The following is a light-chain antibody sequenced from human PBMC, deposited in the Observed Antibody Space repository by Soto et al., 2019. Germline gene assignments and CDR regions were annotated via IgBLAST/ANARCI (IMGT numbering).Light chain of an antibody. Sequence: QSVLTQPASVSGSPGQSITISCSGTTSDVGGYDVVSWYQQHPGKAPKLMIFEVNQRPSGVSDRFSGSKSGNTASLTISGLQAGDEADYYCCSFAGSSTFWVFGGGTKVT. CDR2: EVN. J-gene: IGLJ3*02. V-gene: IGLV2-23*02. CDR3: CSFAGSSTFWV. CDR1: TSDVGGYDV.